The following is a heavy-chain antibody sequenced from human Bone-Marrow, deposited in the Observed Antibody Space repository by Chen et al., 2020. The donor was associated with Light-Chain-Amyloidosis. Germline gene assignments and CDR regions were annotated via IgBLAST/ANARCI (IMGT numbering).Heavy chain of an antibody. CDR3: ARRRDGYNFDY. V-gene: IGHV5-51*01. Sequence: EQSGPEVKKPGESLKISCKGSGYTFPNYWIGWVRQMPGKGLEWMGVIYPDDSDARYSPSFEGQVTISADKSITTAYLQWRSLKAPDTAMYYCARRRDGYNFDYWGQGTLVTVSS. CDR2: IYPDDSDA. J-gene: IGHJ4*02. CDR1: GYTFPNYW. D-gene: IGHD5-12*01.